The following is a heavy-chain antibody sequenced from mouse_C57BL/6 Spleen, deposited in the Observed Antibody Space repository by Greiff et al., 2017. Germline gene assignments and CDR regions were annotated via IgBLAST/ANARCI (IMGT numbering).Heavy chain of an antibody. CDR2: INPGSGGT. V-gene: IGHV1-54*01. Sequence: QVQLQQSGAELVRPGTSVKVSCKASGYAFTNYLIEWVKQRPGQGLEWIGVINPGSGGTNYNEKFKGKATLTADKSSSTAYMQLSSLTSEDSAVYFCARGYWSYDYDGGAWFAYWGQGTLVTVSA. J-gene: IGHJ3*01. CDR3: ARGYWSYDYDGGAWFAY. CDR1: GYAFTNYL. D-gene: IGHD2-4*01.